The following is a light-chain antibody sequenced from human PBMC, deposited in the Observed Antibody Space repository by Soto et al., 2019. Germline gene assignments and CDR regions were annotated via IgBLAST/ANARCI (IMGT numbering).Light chain of an antibody. CDR1: SSNIGNNY. CDR3: GTWDDSLSVLL. J-gene: IGLJ2*01. CDR2: DND. V-gene: IGLV1-51*01. Sequence: QSVLTQPPSVSAAPGQKVTISCSGSSSNIGNNYVSWYLQVPGTAPKLLLYDNDKRPSGIPDRFSGSKSGTSATLGITGLQTEDEADYYCGTWDDSLSVLLFGGGTKLTVL.